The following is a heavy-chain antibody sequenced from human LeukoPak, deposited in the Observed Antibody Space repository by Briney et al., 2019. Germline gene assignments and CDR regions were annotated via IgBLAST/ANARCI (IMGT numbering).Heavy chain of an antibody. Sequence: SQTLSLTCTVSGGSISSGSYYWSWIRQPAGKGLEWIGRIYTSGTTNYNPSLKSRVTISVDTSKKQFSLKLSSVTAADTAVYYCAGVPYYYDSSGYHYYFDYWGQGTLVTVSS. CDR2: IYTSGTT. D-gene: IGHD3-22*01. J-gene: IGHJ4*02. CDR1: GGSISSGSYY. CDR3: AGVPYYYDSSGYHYYFDY. V-gene: IGHV4-61*02.